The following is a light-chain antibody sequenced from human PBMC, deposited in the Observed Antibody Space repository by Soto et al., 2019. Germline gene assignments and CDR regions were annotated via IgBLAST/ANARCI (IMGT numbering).Light chain of an antibody. Sequence: EIVMTQSPATLSVSLGERATLSCRASQSVSSNLAWFQQKPGQTPRLLIYGASTRASGVPGRFSGSGSGIEFSLTISDLQSEDFAVYYCQQYNDWWTFGRGTKVEIK. CDR1: QSVSSN. CDR2: GAS. V-gene: IGKV3-15*01. J-gene: IGKJ1*01. CDR3: QQYNDWWT.